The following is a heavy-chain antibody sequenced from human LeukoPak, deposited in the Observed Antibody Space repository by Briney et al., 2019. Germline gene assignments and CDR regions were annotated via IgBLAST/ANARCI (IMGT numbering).Heavy chain of an antibody. Sequence: PGGSLRLSCAGSGFTFSGYAVTWVRQAPGKGLEWVSSIVGSGDEALYADSVKGRFTMSRDNSKNTAWLQMSGLRAEDTAVYYCARGDGRGWLADYWGQGTLVTVSS. CDR3: ARGDGRGWLADY. V-gene: IGHV3-23*01. J-gene: IGHJ4*02. CDR2: IVGSGDEA. CDR1: GFTFSGYA. D-gene: IGHD6-19*01.